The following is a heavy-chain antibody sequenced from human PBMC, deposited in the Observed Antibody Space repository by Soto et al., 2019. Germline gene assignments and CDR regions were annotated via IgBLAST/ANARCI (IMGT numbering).Heavy chain of an antibody. CDR2: IYWDDDK. J-gene: IGHJ4*02. CDR3: AHXXRAAGGYFFDY. D-gene: IGHD6-25*01. Sequence: QITLKESGPTLVKPTQTLTLTCTFSGFSLSTSGVGVGWIRXXPGKALEWLALIYWDDDKRYSPSLKSRLTXXXXTXXXXXXXXXXXXXXXXXXXXXXAHXXRAAGGYFFDYWGQGTLVTVSS. V-gene: IGHV2-5*02. CDR1: GFSLSTSGVG.